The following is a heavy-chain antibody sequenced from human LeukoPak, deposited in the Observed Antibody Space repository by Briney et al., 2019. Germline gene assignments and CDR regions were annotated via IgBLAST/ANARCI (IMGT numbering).Heavy chain of an antibody. CDR2: IQYDGNNE. CDR3: AKDRSGPAEH. CDR1: GFSFSSYG. J-gene: IGHJ1*01. Sequence: PGGSLRLSCAASGFSFSSYGMHWVRQAPGKGLEWVAFIQYDGNNEYYADSVKGRFTISRDNSKNTLYLQMNSLRAEDTAVYYCAKDRSGPAEHWGQGTLVTVSS. V-gene: IGHV3-30*02.